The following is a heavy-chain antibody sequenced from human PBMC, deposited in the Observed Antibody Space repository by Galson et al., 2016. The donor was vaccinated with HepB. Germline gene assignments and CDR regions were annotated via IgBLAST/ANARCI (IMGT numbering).Heavy chain of an antibody. CDR3: ARAIATSY. D-gene: IGHD5-24*01. CDR1: GFTFSSYW. J-gene: IGHJ4*02. V-gene: IGHV3-74*01. CDR2: INSDGSEK. Sequence: SLRLSCAASGFTFSSYWMHWVRQAPGKGLVWVSRINSDGSEKSYVDSVKGRFTISRDNAKNSLFLQMNSLRADDTAVYYCARAIATSYWGQGALVTVSS.